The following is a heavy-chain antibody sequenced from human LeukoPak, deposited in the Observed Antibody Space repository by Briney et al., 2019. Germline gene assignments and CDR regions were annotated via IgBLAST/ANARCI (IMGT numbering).Heavy chain of an antibody. CDR2: IWYDGSNK. CDR3: ARDHEEYCGGDCSRGAFDI. CDR1: GFTFSSYG. D-gene: IGHD2-21*02. Sequence: PGGSLRLSCAASGFTFSSYGMHWVRQAPGKGLEWVAVIWYDGSNKYYADSVKGRFTISRDNSKNTLYLQMNSLRAEDTAVYYCARDHEEYCGGDCSRGAFDIWGQGTMVTVSS. V-gene: IGHV3-33*01. J-gene: IGHJ3*02.